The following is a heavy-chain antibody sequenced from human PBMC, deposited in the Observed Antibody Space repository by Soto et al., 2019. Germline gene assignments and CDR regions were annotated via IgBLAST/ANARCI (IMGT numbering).Heavy chain of an antibody. CDR2: INHSGSA. CDR3: ARGLITGSHYSGGWYYFDS. Sequence: SETLSLTCTVYGESFSGYILTWIRQPPGKGLQWIGQINHSGSAYYNPSLKSRVTISVHTSNSQFSLELSSVTAADTAVYYCARGLITGSHYSGGWYYFDSWGQGTQVTVSS. D-gene: IGHD6-19*01. CDR1: GESFSGYI. V-gene: IGHV4-34*01. J-gene: IGHJ4*02.